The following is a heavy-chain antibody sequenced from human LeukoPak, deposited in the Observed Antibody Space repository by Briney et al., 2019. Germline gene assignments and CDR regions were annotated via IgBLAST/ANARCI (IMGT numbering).Heavy chain of an antibody. CDR2: ISSRSSYT. Sequence: GGSLRLSCAVSEFTFSEDYMSGIRQAPGKGLEWVSYISSRSSYTNYAESLKGRFTISRDNAKNSLYLQMNSLRAEDTAVYYCARHRGYYDTRGHGAYYHYGMHVWGQGTTVTVSS. V-gene: IGHV3-11*03. CDR3: ARHRGYYDTRGHGAYYHYGMHV. J-gene: IGHJ6*02. CDR1: EFTFSEDY. D-gene: IGHD3-22*01.